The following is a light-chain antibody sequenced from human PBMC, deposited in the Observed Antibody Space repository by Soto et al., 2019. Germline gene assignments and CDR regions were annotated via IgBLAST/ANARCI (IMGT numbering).Light chain of an antibody. V-gene: IGKV3-15*01. J-gene: IGKJ2*01. CDR1: QSVSSN. CDR3: QQYNNWPPYT. Sequence: EIVMTQSPATLSVSPGERATLSCRASQSVSSNLAWYQQKPGQAPRLLIYGASTRATGIPARFSGGGSGTEFTLTFGSLQSEDFAVYYCQQYNNWPPYTFGQGTKLEIK. CDR2: GAS.